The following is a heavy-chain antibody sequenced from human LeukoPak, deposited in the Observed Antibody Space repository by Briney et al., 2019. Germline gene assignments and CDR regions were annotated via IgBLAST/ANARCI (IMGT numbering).Heavy chain of an antibody. V-gene: IGHV3-21*01. D-gene: IGHD5-12*01. Sequence: GGSLRLSCAASGFTFSNYGMNWVRQAPGKGLEWVSFTDTSGNYIYYGDSVKGRFTISRDNAKNLVFLQMNGLRAEDTAVYYCAKYSGYGYFDYWGQGTLVTVSS. J-gene: IGHJ4*02. CDR1: GFTFSNYG. CDR2: TDTSGNYI. CDR3: AKYSGYGYFDY.